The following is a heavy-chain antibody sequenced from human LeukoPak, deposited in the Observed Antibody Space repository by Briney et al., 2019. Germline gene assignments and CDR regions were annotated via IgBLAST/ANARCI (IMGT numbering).Heavy chain of an antibody. Sequence: PSETLSLTCTVSGGSISSSSYYWGWIRQPPGKGLEWIGSIYYSGSTYFNPSLKSRVTISVDTSKNQFSLKLSSVTAADTAVYYCARRVRKRGIAVAGTPGWFDPWGQGTLVTVSS. CDR3: ARRVRKRGIAVAGTPGWFDP. CDR1: GGSISSSSYY. J-gene: IGHJ5*02. D-gene: IGHD6-19*01. V-gene: IGHV4-39*01. CDR2: IYYSGST.